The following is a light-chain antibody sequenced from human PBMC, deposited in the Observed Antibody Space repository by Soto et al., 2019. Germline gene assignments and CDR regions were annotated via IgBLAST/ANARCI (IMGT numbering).Light chain of an antibody. CDR2: DAI. CDR3: QQYNSYPLT. V-gene: IGKV3-15*01. CDR1: QNIHNH. J-gene: IGKJ4*01. Sequence: DKLMSQSPATLSVSPGERVTLSCRASQNIHNHMSWFLQKPGQTPRLLIYDAIIRAPDVPARFSGSWSGTEFTLTISSLQPDDFATYYCQQYNSYPLTFGGGTKVDIK.